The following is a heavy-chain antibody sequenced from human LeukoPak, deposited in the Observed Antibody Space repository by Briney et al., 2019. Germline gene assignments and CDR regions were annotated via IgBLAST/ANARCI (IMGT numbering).Heavy chain of an antibody. J-gene: IGHJ5*02. V-gene: IGHV4-34*01. D-gene: IGHD2-2*01. Sequence: SETLSLTCAVYGGSFSGYYWSWIRQPPGKGLEWIGEINHSGSTNYNPSLKSRVTISVDTSKNQFSLKLSSVTAADTAVYYCARDARYCSSTSCYRRRDWFDPWGQGTLVTVSS. CDR2: INHSGST. CDR1: GGSFSGYY. CDR3: ARDARYCSSTSCYRRRDWFDP.